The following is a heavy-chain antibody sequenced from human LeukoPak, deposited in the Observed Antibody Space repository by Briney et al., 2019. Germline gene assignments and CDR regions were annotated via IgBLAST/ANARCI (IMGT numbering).Heavy chain of an antibody. CDR2: VNPNSGNT. CDR1: GYTFTSYD. J-gene: IGHJ5*02. V-gene: IGHV1-8*03. D-gene: IGHD1-7*01. CDR3: ARGEGGTTSNWFDP. Sequence: ASVKVSCKASGYTFTSYDINWVRQATGQGLEWMGWVNPNSGNTGYAQKFQGRVTITRNTSISTAYMELSSLRSEDTAVYYCARGEGGTTSNWFDPWGQGTLVTVSS.